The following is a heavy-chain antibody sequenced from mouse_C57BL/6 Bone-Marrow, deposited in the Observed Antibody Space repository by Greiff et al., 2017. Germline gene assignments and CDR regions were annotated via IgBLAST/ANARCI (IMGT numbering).Heavy chain of an antibody. J-gene: IGHJ2*01. D-gene: IGHD1-1*01. CDR1: GYTFTDYY. V-gene: IGHV1-26*01. Sequence: EVMLQQSGPELVKPGASVKISCKASGYTFTDYYMNWVKQSHGKSLEWIGDINPNNGGTSYNQKFKGKATLTVDKSSSTAYMELRSLTSEDSAVYYCARGGILRHYFDYWGQGTTLTVSS. CDR3: ARGGILRHYFDY. CDR2: INPNNGGT.